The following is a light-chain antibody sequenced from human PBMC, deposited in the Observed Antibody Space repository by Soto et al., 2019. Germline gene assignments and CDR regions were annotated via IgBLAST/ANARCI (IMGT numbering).Light chain of an antibody. V-gene: IGKV1-9*01. CDR1: QAISSY. CDR2: TAS. J-gene: IGKJ1*01. CDR3: QQLNTFPRT. Sequence: DIQLTQSPSFLSASVGDRVTITCRASQAISSYLAWYQQRPGKAPRFLMHTASSLQSGVPSRISGSGSGTTFTLTISSLQPEDFATYYCQQLNTFPRTFGQGTKVEV.